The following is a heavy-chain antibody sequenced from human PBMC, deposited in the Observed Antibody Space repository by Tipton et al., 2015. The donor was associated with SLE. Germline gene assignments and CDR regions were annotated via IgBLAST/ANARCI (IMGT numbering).Heavy chain of an antibody. CDR1: GGSISSGGHY. Sequence: LRLSCTVSGGSISSGGHYWSWIRQPAGKGLEWIASISYSGATYYNPSLKSRVIISLDTSRNHFSLKLTSVTAADTAVYFCARDRDIVLEPVPIPPAFDIWGQGTTVTVSS. J-gene: IGHJ3*02. CDR2: ISYSGAT. D-gene: IGHD2-8*02. CDR3: ARDRDIVLEPVPIPPAFDI. V-gene: IGHV4-39*07.